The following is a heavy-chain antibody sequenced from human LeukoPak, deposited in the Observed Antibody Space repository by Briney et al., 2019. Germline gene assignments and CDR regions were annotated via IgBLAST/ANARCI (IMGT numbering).Heavy chain of an antibody. CDR3: ARDGRRMVPFDY. CDR2: IIPILGIA. V-gene: IGHV1-69*04. J-gene: IGHJ4*02. Sequence: SVKVSCKASGGTFSSYAISWVRQAPGQGLEWMGRIIPILGIANYAQKFQGRVTITADKSTSTAYMELSSPRSEDTAMYYCARDGRRMVPFDYWGQGTLVTVSS. D-gene: IGHD2-8*01. CDR1: GGTFSSYA.